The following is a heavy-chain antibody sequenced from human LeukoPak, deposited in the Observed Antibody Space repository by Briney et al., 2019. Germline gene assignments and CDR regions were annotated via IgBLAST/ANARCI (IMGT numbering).Heavy chain of an antibody. J-gene: IGHJ4*02. CDR2: IGTSSSDK. D-gene: IGHD3-22*01. V-gene: IGHV3-21*01. Sequence: GGSLRLSCAASGFAFSGYSMTWVRQAPGKGLEWVSSIGTSSSDKAYADSVKGRFTISRDNAMKSVYLQMNSPRAEDTAVYYCARDRSPLYYDSSGYDFGGQGTLVTVSS. CDR1: GFAFSGYS. CDR3: ARDRSPLYYDSSGYDF.